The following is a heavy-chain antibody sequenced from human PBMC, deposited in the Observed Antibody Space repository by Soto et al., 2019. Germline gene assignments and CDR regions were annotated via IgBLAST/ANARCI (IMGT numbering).Heavy chain of an antibody. CDR3: ARDRGYDYLGY. Sequence: EASVKVSCKASGYTFTSYAMHWVRQAPGQRLEWMGWINAGNGNTKNSQKFQGRVTITRDTSASTAYMELSSLRSEDTAVYYCARDRGYDYLGYWGQGTLVTVSS. CDR2: INAGNGNT. D-gene: IGHD5-12*01. CDR1: GYTFTSYA. J-gene: IGHJ4*02. V-gene: IGHV1-3*01.